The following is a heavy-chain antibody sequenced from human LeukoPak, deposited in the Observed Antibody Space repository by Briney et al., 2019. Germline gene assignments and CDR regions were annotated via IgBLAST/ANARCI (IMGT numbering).Heavy chain of an antibody. Sequence: GGSLRLSCAASGFTFSSYAMSWVRQAPGKGLEWVSAISGSGGSTYYADSVKGRFTISRDNSKNTLYLQMNSLRAEDTAVYYCAKDYPPAPWGYYYDSSGPLDYWGQGTLVTVSS. CDR2: ISGSGGST. CDR3: AKDYPPAPWGYYYDSSGPLDY. D-gene: IGHD3-22*01. CDR1: GFTFSSYA. V-gene: IGHV3-23*01. J-gene: IGHJ4*02.